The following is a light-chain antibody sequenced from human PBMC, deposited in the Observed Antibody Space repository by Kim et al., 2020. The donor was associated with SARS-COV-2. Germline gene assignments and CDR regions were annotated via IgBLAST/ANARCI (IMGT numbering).Light chain of an antibody. CDR1: QSVSSSY. V-gene: IGKV3-20*01. CDR2: GAS. Sequence: EIVLTQSPGTLSLSPGERVTLSCRASQSVSSSYIAWYQQKPGQAPRLLIYGASSGATGIPDRFRGSGSGTDFTLTISRLEPEDFAVYYCQQYDRPPWTFGLGTKVDIK. CDR3: QQYDRPPWT. J-gene: IGKJ1*01.